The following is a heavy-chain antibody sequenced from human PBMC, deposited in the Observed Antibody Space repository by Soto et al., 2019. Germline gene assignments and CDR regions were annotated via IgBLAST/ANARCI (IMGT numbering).Heavy chain of an antibody. CDR2: IYYSGST. Sequence: SETLSLTCTVSGGSISSSRYYWGWIRQPPGKGLEWIGSIYYSGSTYYNPSLKSRVTISVDTSKNQFSLKLSSVTAADTAVYYCARAWGFYSDFTARGILVTVS. V-gene: IGHV4-39*07. J-gene: IGHJ4*02. CDR1: GGSISSSRYY. D-gene: IGHD1-26*01. CDR3: ARAWGFYSDF.